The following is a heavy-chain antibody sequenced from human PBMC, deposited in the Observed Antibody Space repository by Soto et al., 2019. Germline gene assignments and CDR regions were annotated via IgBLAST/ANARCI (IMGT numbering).Heavy chain of an antibody. J-gene: IGHJ4*02. V-gene: IGHV4-39*01. D-gene: IGHD4-17*01. CDR2: IYYSGST. CDR3: ARPNYGGTVDY. Sequence: SETLSLTCTVSGGSISSSSYYWGWIRQPPGKGLEWIGSIYYSGSTYYNPSLKSRVTISVDTSKNQFSLKLSSVTAADTAVYYCARPNYGGTVDYWGQGTLVTVSS. CDR1: GGSISSSSYY.